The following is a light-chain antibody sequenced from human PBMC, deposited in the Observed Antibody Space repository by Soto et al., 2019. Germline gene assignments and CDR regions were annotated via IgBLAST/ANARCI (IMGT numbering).Light chain of an antibody. CDR3: SSYSDSNNPIL. Sequence: QSALTQPPSASGSPGQSVTISCTGTSSDIGAYNYVSWYQQHPGKAPKLIIYEVSLRPSGVPDRFSGSKSGNTASLAVSGLQADDEADYYCSSYSDSNNPILFGGGTKLTVL. V-gene: IGLV2-8*01. CDR2: EVS. CDR1: SSDIGAYNY. J-gene: IGLJ2*01.